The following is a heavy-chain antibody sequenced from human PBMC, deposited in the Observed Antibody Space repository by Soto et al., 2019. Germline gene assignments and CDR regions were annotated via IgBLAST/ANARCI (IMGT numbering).Heavy chain of an antibody. CDR3: ATAILGSLDY. Sequence: GGSLRLSCAASGFTFRSYGMHWVRQAPGKGLEWVAVIWYDGSNKYYADSVKGRFTISRDNSKNTLYLQMNSLRAEDTAVYYCATAILGSLDYWGQGTLVTVSS. D-gene: IGHD3-10*01. J-gene: IGHJ4*02. CDR1: GFTFRSYG. V-gene: IGHV3-33*01. CDR2: IWYDGSNK.